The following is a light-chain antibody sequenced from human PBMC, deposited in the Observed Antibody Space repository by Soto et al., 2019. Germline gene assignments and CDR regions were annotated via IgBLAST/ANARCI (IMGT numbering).Light chain of an antibody. CDR2: GAS. CDR1: QSVSRN. J-gene: IGKJ1*01. Sequence: EIVMPQSPATLSVSPGARATLSCRASQSVSRNLAWYQQKPGQAPRLLIYGASTRATGIPARFIGSGSGTKFTLPISSMQSEDLAVYYCQQYNNWPPVTVGQGTKVDIK. V-gene: IGKV3-15*01. CDR3: QQYNNWPPVT.